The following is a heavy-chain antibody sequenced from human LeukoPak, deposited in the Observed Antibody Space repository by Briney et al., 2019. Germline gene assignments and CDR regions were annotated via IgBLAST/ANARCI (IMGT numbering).Heavy chain of an antibody. V-gene: IGHV3-7*04. J-gene: IGHJ4*02. Sequence: GGSLRLXCAVSGFSCTNFWMSWVRRAPGRGLEWVANIHPEGNEKYHVESVKGRFTISRDNTKNLLFLQMNGLRVEDTAVYYCARGDAFSGDHWGQGTLVTVSS. CDR3: ARGDAFSGDH. CDR1: GFSCTNFW. CDR2: IHPEGNEK.